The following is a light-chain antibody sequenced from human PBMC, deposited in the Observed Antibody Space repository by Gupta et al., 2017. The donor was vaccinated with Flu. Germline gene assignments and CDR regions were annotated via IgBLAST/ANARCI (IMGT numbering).Light chain of an antibody. CDR2: EVS. Sequence: ITISCTGTSSDVGGYNYVSWYQQHPGKAPKVMIYEVSKRPSGVSNRFSGSKSGNTASLTISGLQAEDEADYYCGSYTSSSTLVVFGGGTKLTVL. J-gene: IGLJ2*01. CDR3: GSYTSSSTLVV. V-gene: IGLV2-14*01. CDR1: SSDVGGYNY.